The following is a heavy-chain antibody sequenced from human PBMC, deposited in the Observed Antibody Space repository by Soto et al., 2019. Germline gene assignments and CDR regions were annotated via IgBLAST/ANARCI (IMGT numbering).Heavy chain of an antibody. V-gene: IGHV1-2*04. CDR1: GYTFTGYY. Sequence: ASVKLSCKASGYTFTGYYMHWVRQAPGQGLEWMGWINPNSGGTNYAQKFQGWVTMTRDTSISTAYMELSRLRSDDTAVYYCARVAMLPAHPFERWGQGKIVTV. D-gene: IGHD2-2*01. CDR3: ARVAMLPAHPFER. J-gene: IGHJ3*02. CDR2: INPNSGGT.